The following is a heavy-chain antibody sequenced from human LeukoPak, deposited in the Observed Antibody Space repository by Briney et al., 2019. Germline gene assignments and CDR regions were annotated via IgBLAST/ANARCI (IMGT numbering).Heavy chain of an antibody. CDR1: GDSIY. CDR3: ARHPPGALEWLHWYFDL. D-gene: IGHD3-3*01. V-gene: IGHV4-59*08. Sequence: SETLSLTCSVSGDSIYWSWVRQSPGKGLQWIGTVFSGGATSYSPSLASRVTMSLDKSKSHFSLKLSSVTAADTAVYYCARHPPGALEWLHWYFDLWGRGTLVTVSS. J-gene: IGHJ2*01. CDR2: VFSGGAT.